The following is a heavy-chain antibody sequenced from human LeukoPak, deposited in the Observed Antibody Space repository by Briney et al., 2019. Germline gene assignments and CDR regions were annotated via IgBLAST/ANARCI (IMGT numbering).Heavy chain of an antibody. CDR2: INPSGGST. CDR3: ARDGGESWYTSQHNWFGP. D-gene: IGHD6-13*01. V-gene: IGHV1-46*01. CDR1: GYTFTGYY. Sequence: GASVKVSCKASGYTFTGYYMHWVRQAPGQGLEWMGIINPSGGSTSYAQKFQGRVTMTRDTSTSTVYMELSSLRSEDTAVYYCARDGGESWYTSQHNWFGPWGQGTLVTVSS. J-gene: IGHJ5*02.